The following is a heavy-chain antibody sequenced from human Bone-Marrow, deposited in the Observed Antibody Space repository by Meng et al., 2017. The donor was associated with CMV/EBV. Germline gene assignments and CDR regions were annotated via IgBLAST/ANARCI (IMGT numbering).Heavy chain of an antibody. D-gene: IGHD2-15*01. CDR3: ARDATSAVVVVAATPDY. CDR1: GFTFSSYS. Sequence: GGSLRLSCAASGFTFSSYSMNWVRQAPGKGLEWVSSISSSSSYIYYADSVKGRFTISRDNAKNSLYLQMNSLRAEDTAVYYCARDATSAVVVVAATPDYWGQGTLVTVSS. V-gene: IGHV3-21*01. J-gene: IGHJ4*02. CDR2: ISSSSSYI.